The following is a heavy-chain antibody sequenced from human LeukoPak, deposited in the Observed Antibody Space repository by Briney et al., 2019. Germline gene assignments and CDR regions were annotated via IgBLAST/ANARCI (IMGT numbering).Heavy chain of an antibody. V-gene: IGHV3-7*01. CDR3: AKPYSGSYAFFFDY. Sequence: GGSLRLSCAASGFTFSSYWMSWVRQAPGKGLEWVANIKQDGSEKYYADSVKGRFTISRDNSKNTLYLQMNSLRAEDTAVYYCAKPYSGSYAFFFDYWGQGTLVTVSS. CDR1: GFTFSSYW. CDR2: IKQDGSEK. D-gene: IGHD1-26*01. J-gene: IGHJ4*02.